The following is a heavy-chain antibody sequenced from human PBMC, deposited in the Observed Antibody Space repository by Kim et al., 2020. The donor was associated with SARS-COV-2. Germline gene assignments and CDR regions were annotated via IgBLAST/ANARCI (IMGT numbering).Heavy chain of an antibody. CDR3: AGEDAASGFWFDP. Sequence: YNPSLKSRISISVDTSENQFSLKLRSVTAADTAVYYCAGEDAASGFWFDPWGQGTLVTVSS. D-gene: IGHD1-26*01. V-gene: IGHV4-31*02. J-gene: IGHJ5*02.